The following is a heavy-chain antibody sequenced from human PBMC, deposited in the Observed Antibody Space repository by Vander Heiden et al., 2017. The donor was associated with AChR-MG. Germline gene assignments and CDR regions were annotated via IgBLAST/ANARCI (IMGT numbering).Heavy chain of an antibody. Sequence: VRLVESAGGGVQPGRYLGLSCQASGFTPGREGMHWARHAPGKGLEWLEVISCNGNNRYYADSVKGRFTISRDNSENTLYLQMSSLRPDDTGVYFCARNVIRSYNMDVWGQGTTVTVSS. V-gene: IGHV3-30*03. CDR1: GFTPGREG. D-gene: IGHD2-21*01. CDR2: ISCNGNNR. J-gene: IGHJ6*03. CDR3: ARNVIRSYNMDV.